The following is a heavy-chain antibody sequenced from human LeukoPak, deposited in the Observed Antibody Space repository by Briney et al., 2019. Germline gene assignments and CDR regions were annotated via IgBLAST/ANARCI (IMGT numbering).Heavy chain of an antibody. Sequence: GGSLRLSCAASGFTFSSYAMSWVRQAPGKGLEWVSGISGSGGSTYYADSVKGRFTISRDNSKNTLYLQMSSLRAEDTAIYYCAKGGSYYYYYYMDVWGKGTTVTVSS. CDR1: GFTFSSYA. D-gene: IGHD5-18*01. CDR2: ISGSGGST. J-gene: IGHJ6*03. V-gene: IGHV3-23*01. CDR3: AKGGSYYYYYYMDV.